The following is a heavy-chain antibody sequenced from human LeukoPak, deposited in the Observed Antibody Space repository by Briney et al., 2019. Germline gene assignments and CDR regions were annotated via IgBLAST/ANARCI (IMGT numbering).Heavy chain of an antibody. V-gene: IGHV3-23*01. CDR1: GFTFSNYG. Sequence: PGGSLRLSCAASGFTFSNYGMIWVRQAPGKGLEWVSGISGSGGSSYLADSVKGRFIISRDNSKNTLYLQMNSLRADDTDVYFCAKDRPTVYSSSWLHFLDSWGQGTLVTVSS. D-gene: IGHD6-13*01. CDR3: AKDRPTVYSSSWLHFLDS. J-gene: IGHJ4*02. CDR2: ISGSGGSS.